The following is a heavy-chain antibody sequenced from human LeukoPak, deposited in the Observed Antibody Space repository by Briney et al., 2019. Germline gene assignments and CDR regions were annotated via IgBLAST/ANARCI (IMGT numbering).Heavy chain of an antibody. CDR2: ISYDGSNK. J-gene: IGHJ4*02. CDR3: AXSXYXXSGYRGDFEN. Sequence: RSLXLSCAASGFTFSSYPMHWVRQAPGKGLEWVAVISYDGSNKYYADSVKGRFTISRDNSKNTMYMQMNRLRAEDMAVYYCAXSXYXXSGYRGDFENWGQGTLVTVSS. D-gene: IGHD3-22*01. V-gene: IGHV3-30-3*01. CDR1: GFTFSSYP.